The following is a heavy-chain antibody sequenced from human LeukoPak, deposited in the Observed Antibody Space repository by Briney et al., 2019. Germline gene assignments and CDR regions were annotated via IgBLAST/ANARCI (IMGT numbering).Heavy chain of an antibody. D-gene: IGHD5-18*01. CDR3: ASLRYGGFDP. CDR2: IKYERSEK. J-gene: IGHJ5*02. CDR1: GFTFTSYW. V-gene: IGHV3-7*01. Sequence: VGSLRLSCAASGFTFTSYWMSWVRQAPGKGLEWVANIKYERSEKYYVDSVKGRFTISRDNAKNALYLQVNSLRAEDTAVYYCASLRYGGFDPWGQGTLVTVSS.